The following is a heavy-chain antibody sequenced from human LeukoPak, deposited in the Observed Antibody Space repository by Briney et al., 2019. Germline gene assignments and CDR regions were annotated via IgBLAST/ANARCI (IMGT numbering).Heavy chain of an antibody. CDR2: IYSSGST. Sequence: SETLSLTCTVSGGSTSTNYWSWIRQPAGKGLEWIGRIYSSGSTNYNPSLKSRVTMSLDTSKNQFSLKLSSVTAAVTAVYYCARDLDYWGQGTLVTVSS. CDR1: GGSTSTNY. CDR3: ARDLDY. V-gene: IGHV4-4*07. J-gene: IGHJ4*02.